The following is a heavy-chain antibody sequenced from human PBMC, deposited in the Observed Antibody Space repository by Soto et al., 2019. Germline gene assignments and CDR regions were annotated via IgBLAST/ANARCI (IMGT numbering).Heavy chain of an antibody. D-gene: IGHD3-22*01. CDR3: AREQYYYDGSGNGGTELAC. CDR1: GYTFNMHG. V-gene: IGHV1-18*01. Sequence: QVQLVQSGPEETKPGASVKVSCKASGYTFNMHGISWVRQAPGQGLEWMGWISGYNGNTDNAQKLQGRVTLTTDTPTSTAYMELRSLRTDETGVYYCAREQYYYDGSGNGGTELACWGQGTLVTVSS. J-gene: IGHJ4*02. CDR2: ISGYNGNT.